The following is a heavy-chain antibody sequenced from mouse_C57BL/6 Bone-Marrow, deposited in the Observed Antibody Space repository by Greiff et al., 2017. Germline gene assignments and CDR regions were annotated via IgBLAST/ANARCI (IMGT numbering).Heavy chain of an antibody. CDR3: AIEEIAKTWFAY. CDR1: GYTFTSYW. V-gene: IGHV1-64*01. Sequence: QVQLQQPGPELVKPGASVKLSCKASGYTFTSYWMHWVKQRPGQGLEWIGLIHPNSGSTNYNEKFKSKATLTVDKSSSTAYMQLSSLTSEDSAVYDCAIEEIAKTWFAYWGQGTLVTVSS. J-gene: IGHJ3*01. CDR2: IHPNSGST.